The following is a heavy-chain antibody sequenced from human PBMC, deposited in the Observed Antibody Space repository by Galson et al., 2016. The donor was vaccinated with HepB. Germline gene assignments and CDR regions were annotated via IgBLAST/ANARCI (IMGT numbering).Heavy chain of an antibody. CDR2: ISGRGGDT. CDR1: GFTFSSFA. Sequence: SLRLSCAASGFTFSSFAMSWVRQAPGKGLEWDSSISGRGGDTFYADSMKGRFTISRDNSKNTLYLQMNSLRDEDTAVYYCAKVGHGDREIEGGFYSWGKGILVTVSS. D-gene: IGHD4-17*01. V-gene: IGHV3-23*01. J-gene: IGHJ4*02. CDR3: AKVGHGDREIEGGFYS.